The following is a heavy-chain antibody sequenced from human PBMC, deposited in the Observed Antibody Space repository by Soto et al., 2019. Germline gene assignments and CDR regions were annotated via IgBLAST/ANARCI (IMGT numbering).Heavy chain of an antibody. J-gene: IGHJ4*02. CDR3: AGFVVPASRNTGFDY. CDR1: GYSINRGYY. CDR2: IFYSGST. D-gene: IGHD2-15*01. Sequence: SETLSLTCSVSGYSINRGYYWGWVRQPPGKGLEWIGNIFYSGSTFYNPSLRSRLTISVDTSKNQFSLRLNSVTAADAAVYYCAGFVVPASRNTGFDYWGQGTLVTVSS. V-gene: IGHV4-38-2*01.